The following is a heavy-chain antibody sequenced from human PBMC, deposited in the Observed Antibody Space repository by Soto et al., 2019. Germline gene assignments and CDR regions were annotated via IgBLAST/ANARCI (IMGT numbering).Heavy chain of an antibody. V-gene: IGHV3-15*01. J-gene: IGHJ4*02. CDR2: IKSKTDGGTT. Sequence: EVQLVESGGGLVKPGGSLRLSCAASGFTFSNAWMSWVRQAPGKGLEWVGRIKSKTDGGTTDYAAPVKGRFTISRDDSKNTLYLQMNSLKTEDTAVYYCTTEWELGQQLADYWGQGTLVTVSS. D-gene: IGHD6-13*01. CDR1: GFTFSNAW. CDR3: TTEWELGQQLADY.